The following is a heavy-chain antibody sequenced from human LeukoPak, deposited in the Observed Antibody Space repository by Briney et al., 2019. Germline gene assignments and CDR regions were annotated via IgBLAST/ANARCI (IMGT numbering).Heavy chain of an antibody. J-gene: IGHJ4*02. CDR2: ISDSGSST. CDR1: GFTFSSYA. Sequence: PGGSLRLSCAASGFTFSSYAMSWVRHTPGKGLEWVSSISDSGSSTYYADSVKGRFTISRDHSMNTLFLQMNSLRADDTALYYCAKDSRDFDYWGQGTLVTVSS. CDR3: AKDSRDFDY. V-gene: IGHV3-23*01.